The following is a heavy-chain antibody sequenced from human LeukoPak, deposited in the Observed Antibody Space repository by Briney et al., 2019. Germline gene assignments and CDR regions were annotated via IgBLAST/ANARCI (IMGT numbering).Heavy chain of an antibody. CDR1: GFTFSSYG. Sequence: PGRSLRLSCAASGFTFSSYGMHWVRQAPGKGLEWVAVISYDGSNKYYADSVKGRFTISRDNSKNTLNLQMNSLRAEDTAVYYCAKDPHYYGSGSLDYWGQGTLVTVSS. V-gene: IGHV3-30*18. CDR2: ISYDGSNK. CDR3: AKDPHYYGSGSLDY. D-gene: IGHD3-10*01. J-gene: IGHJ4*02.